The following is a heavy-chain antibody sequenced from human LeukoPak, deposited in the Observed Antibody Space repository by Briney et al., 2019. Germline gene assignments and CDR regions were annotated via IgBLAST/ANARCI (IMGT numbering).Heavy chain of an antibody. CDR3: ATNGSSFLDY. CDR2: STNKANSYTT. V-gene: IGHV3-72*01. J-gene: IGHJ4*02. D-gene: IGHD1-26*01. CDR1: GFTFSDHY. Sequence: PGGSLGLSCAASGFTFSDHYMDWVRQAPGKGLEWVGRSTNKANSYTTEYAASVIGRFTISRDDSKNSLYLQMSSLKTEDTAVYYCATNGSSFLDYWGQGTLVTVSS.